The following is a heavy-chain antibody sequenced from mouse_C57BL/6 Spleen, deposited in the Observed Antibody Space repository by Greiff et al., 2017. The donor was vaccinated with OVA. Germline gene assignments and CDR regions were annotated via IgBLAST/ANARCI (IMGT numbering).Heavy chain of an antibody. V-gene: IGHV5-4*01. Sequence: EVQRVESGGGLVKPGGSLKLSCAASGFTFSSYAMSWVRQTPEKRLEWVATISDGGSYTYYPDNVQGRFTISSDNAKNHLYLQMSHLKSEDTAMYYCASAAVYYGSSPYWYFDVWGTGTTVTVSS. CDR1: GFTFSSYA. D-gene: IGHD1-1*01. CDR3: ASAAVYYGSSPYWYFDV. J-gene: IGHJ1*03. CDR2: ISDGGSYT.